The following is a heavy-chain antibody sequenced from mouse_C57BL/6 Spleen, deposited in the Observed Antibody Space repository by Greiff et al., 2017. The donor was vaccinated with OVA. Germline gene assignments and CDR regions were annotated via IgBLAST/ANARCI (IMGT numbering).Heavy chain of an antibody. J-gene: IGHJ2*01. CDR2: INPNNGGT. Sequence: EVHLVESGPELVKPGASVKIPCKASGYTFTDYNMDWVKQSHGKSLEWIGDINPNNGGTIYNQKFKGKATLTVDKSSSTAYMELRSLTSEDTAVYYCARSDYYGSSYLDYWGQGTTLTVSS. V-gene: IGHV1-18*01. D-gene: IGHD1-1*01. CDR3: ARSDYYGSSYLDY. CDR1: GYTFTDYN.